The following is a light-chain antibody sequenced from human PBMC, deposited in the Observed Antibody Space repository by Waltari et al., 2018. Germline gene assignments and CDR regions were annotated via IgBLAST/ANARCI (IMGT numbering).Light chain of an antibody. J-gene: IGLJ3*02. CDR1: RNNVGNQG. V-gene: IGLV10-54*04. CDR2: RSD. CDR3: SAWDKDLVAVV. Sequence: QAGLIQPPSVSRALGQTATLTCAGKRNNVGNQGVAWLQQHQGHPPKLLSYRSDNRPSGISERFSASRSGNTASLTITGLQADDEADYYCSAWDKDLVAVVFGGGTKLTVL.